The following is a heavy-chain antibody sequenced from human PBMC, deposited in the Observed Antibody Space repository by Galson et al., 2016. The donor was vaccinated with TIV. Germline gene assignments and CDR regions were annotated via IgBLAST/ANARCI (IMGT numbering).Heavy chain of an antibody. V-gene: IGHV4-59*08. CDR3: ARHWDT. CDR2: VYNGDMT. Sequence: SETLSLTCAVSGASIRADYWSWIRQPPGGRLEGIAYVYNGDMTKYNPSPTSRPTMSADTSKNHFSLRLTSVTAADTAVYSCARHWDTWGQGTLVTVSS. J-gene: IGHJ5*02. CDR1: GASIRADY.